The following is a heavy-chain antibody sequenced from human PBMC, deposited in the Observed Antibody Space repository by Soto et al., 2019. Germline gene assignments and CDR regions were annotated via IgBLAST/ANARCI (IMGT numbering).Heavy chain of an antibody. J-gene: IGHJ4*02. CDR1: GGTFSSYA. Sequence: QVQLVQSGAEVKKPGSSVKVSCKASGGTFSSYAISWVRQAPGQGLEWMAGIIPIFGTANYAQKFQGRVTITADESTSTAYMELSSLRSEDTAVYYCARVPRMVATFTSLWEPSDYWGQGTLVTVSS. CDR2: IIPIFGTA. CDR3: ARVPRMVATFTSLWEPSDY. V-gene: IGHV1-69*01. D-gene: IGHD5-12*01.